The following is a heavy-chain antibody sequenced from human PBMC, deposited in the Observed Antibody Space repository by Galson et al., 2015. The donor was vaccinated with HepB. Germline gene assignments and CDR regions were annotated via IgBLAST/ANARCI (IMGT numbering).Heavy chain of an antibody. CDR3: ARDRGREESGDWFDP. CDR2: INSDGSST. Sequence: SLRLSCAASGFTFSSYWMHWVRQAPGKGLVWVSRINSDGSSTSYADSVKGRFTISRDNAKNTLYLQMNSLRAEDTAVYYCARDRGREESGDWFDPWGQGTLVTVSS. V-gene: IGHV3-74*01. J-gene: IGHJ5*02. CDR1: GFTFSSYW. D-gene: IGHD7-27*01.